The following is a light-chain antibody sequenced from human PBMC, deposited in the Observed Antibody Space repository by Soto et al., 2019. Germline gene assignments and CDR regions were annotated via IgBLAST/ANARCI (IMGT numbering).Light chain of an antibody. CDR1: QSISNW. CDR3: QQYQRFPYT. J-gene: IGKJ2*01. V-gene: IGKV1-5*03. Sequence: DIQMTQSPSTLSASVGDTVTITCRASQSISNWLGWYQQKPGQAPKLLIHKASTLESGVPSWFSGSGSGTEFTLTISSLQPDDFATYYCQQYQRFPYTHGQGTKLEIK. CDR2: KAS.